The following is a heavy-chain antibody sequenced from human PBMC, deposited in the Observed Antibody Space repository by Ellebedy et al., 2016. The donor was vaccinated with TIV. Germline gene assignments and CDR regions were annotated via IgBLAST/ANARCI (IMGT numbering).Heavy chain of an antibody. J-gene: IGHJ6*02. CDR1: GFTVSNNY. CDR2: IYTEGRT. CDR3: ARDAYCGDDCYPPAGMDL. V-gene: IGHV3-66*01. D-gene: IGHD2-21*02. Sequence: PGGSLRLSCAASGFTVSNNYMTWVRQAPGKGLEWVSVIYTEGRTYYADAVKGRFTISRDNSRNTLYLQMNSLRAEDSAVYYCARDAYCGDDCYPPAGMDLWGQGTTVTVSS.